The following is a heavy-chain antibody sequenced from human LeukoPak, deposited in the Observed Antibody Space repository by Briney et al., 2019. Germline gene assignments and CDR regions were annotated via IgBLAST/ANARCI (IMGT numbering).Heavy chain of an antibody. Sequence: GRSLRLSCTTSGFNFDDFAMSWFCQAPAKGLEWVGVISDDGRRKDYADSVKGRFTISRDNSKDTLYLQMNSLRAEDTAVYYCAKRPSDYGDYASYFGYWGQGTLVTVSS. CDR1: GFNFDDFA. CDR3: AKRPSDYGDYASYFGY. J-gene: IGHJ4*02. D-gene: IGHD4-17*01. CDR2: ISDDGRRK. V-gene: IGHV3-30-3*02.